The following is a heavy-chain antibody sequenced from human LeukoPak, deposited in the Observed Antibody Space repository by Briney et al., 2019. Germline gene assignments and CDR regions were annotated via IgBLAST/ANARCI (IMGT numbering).Heavy chain of an antibody. V-gene: IGHV3-74*01. CDR1: GFTFSSYW. CDR2: INTDGSST. Sequence: GGSLRLSCAASGFTFSSYWMHWVRQAPGKGLLWVSHINTDGSSTYYADSVKGRFTISRDNSKNTLYLQMNSLRAEDTAVYYCAKDYYDSSGYPTAPDYWGQGTLVTVSS. D-gene: IGHD3-22*01. J-gene: IGHJ4*02. CDR3: AKDYYDSSGYPTAPDY.